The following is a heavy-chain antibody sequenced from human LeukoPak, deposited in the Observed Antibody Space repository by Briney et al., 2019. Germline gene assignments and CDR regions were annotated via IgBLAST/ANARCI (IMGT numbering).Heavy chain of an antibody. CDR2: ISSSGSTI. J-gene: IGHJ3*02. Sequence: QPGGSLRLSCAASGFTFSVYEMNWVRQAPGKGLEWVSYISSSGSTIYYADSVKGRFTISRDNAKNSLYLQMNSLRAEDTAVYYCARGRFGELSVATFDIWGQGTMVTVSS. CDR3: ARGRFGELSVATFDI. V-gene: IGHV3-48*03. CDR1: GFTFSVYE. D-gene: IGHD3-10*01.